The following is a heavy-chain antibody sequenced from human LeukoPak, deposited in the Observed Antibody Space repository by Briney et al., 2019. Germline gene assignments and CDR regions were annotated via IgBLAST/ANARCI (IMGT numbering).Heavy chain of an antibody. D-gene: IGHD2/OR15-2a*01. CDR3: ARAHEYVWFDP. V-gene: IGHV1-2*02. CDR1: GYTFTDYY. CDR2: VNPKSGAT. J-gene: IGHJ5*02. Sequence: ASVKVSCKTSGYTFTDYYLHWLRQAPGQGLEWMGWVNPKSGATNYAQRFQGRVTMTWQTSISTGNMELSSLRSDDTAVYYCARAHEYVWFDPWGQGTLVTVSS.